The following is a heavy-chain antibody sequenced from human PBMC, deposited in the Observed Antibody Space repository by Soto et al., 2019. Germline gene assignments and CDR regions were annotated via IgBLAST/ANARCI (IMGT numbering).Heavy chain of an antibody. Sequence: GESLKISCKGSGYIFTSYWIGWVRQMPGKGLEWMGIIYPGDSDTRYSPSFQGQVTISADKSISTAYLQWSSLKASDTAMYYCARLADHFLVGYYFDYWGQGTLVTVSS. CDR2: IYPGDSDT. D-gene: IGHD3-10*01. CDR3: ARLADHFLVGYYFDY. J-gene: IGHJ4*02. CDR1: GYIFTSYW. V-gene: IGHV5-51*01.